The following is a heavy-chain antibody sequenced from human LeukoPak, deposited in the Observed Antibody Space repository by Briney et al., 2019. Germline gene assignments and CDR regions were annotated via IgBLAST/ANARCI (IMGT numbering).Heavy chain of an antibody. Sequence: GGSLRLSCAASGFTFSSYWMSWVRQAPGKGLEWVSATSSSDAGTYYADSVRGRFTISRDNSKNTLYLQMNSLRAEDAAVYYCARAPVTSCRGAYCYPFDYWGQGTLVTVSS. CDR3: ARAPVTSCRGAYCYPFDY. D-gene: IGHD2-21*01. CDR2: TSSSDAGT. V-gene: IGHV3-23*01. J-gene: IGHJ4*02. CDR1: GFTFSSYW.